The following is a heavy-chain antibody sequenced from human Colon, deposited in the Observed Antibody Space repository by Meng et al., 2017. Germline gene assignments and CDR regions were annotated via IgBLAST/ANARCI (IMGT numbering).Heavy chain of an antibody. CDR1: GDSISTSF. CDR2: VYTSGYT. J-gene: IGHJ4*02. D-gene: IGHD1-14*01. Sequence: VYLQESGTRLVKPSATLSLTCTVSGDSISTSFWSWIRQPAGKGLEWIGRVYTSGYTNYNPSLKSRVTMSLDTSKNQFSLNLTSPTAADTAIYYCARDVTTYYFDHWGQGTLVTVSS. CDR3: ARDVTTYYFDH. V-gene: IGHV4-4*07.